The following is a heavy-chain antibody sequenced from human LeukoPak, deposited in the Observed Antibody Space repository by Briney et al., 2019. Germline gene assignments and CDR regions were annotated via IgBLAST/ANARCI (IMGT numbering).Heavy chain of an antibody. CDR2: SSAYNGNT. J-gene: IGHJ5*02. V-gene: IGHV1-18*01. CDR3: ARDGLARYCSSTSCPDDWFDP. Sequence: GASVKVSCKASGYTFTSYGISWVRQAPGQGLEWMGWSSAYNGNTNYAQKLQGRVTMTTDTSTSTAYMELRSLRSDDTAVYYCARDGLARYCSSTSCPDDWFDPWGQGTLVTVSS. CDR1: GYTFTSYG. D-gene: IGHD2-2*01.